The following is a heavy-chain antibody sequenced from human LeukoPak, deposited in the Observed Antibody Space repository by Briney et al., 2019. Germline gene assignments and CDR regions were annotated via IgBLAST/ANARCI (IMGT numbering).Heavy chain of an antibody. J-gene: IGHJ4*02. CDR3: ARDRCSSTSCYVDY. V-gene: IGHV4-4*07. CDR1: GGSISSYY. CDR2: IYTSGST. D-gene: IGHD2-2*01. Sequence: SETLSLTCTVSGGSISSYYWSWIRQPAGKGLEWIGLIYTSGSTNYNPSLKSRVTMSVDTSKNQFSLKLSSVTAADTAVYYCARDRCSSTSCYVDYWGQGTLVTVSS.